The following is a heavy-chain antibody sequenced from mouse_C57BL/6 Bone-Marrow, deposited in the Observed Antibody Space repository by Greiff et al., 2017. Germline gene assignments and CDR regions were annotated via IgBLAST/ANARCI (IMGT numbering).Heavy chain of an antibody. Sequence: QVQLQQSGPELVKPGASVKISCKASGYSFTSYYIHWVKQRPGQGLEWIGWIYPGSGNTKYNEQFKGKATLTADTSSSTAYMQLSSLTSEDSAVYYCARSGIYYYGSSYEAMDYWGQGTSVTVSS. V-gene: IGHV1-66*01. D-gene: IGHD1-1*01. CDR1: GYSFTSYY. J-gene: IGHJ4*01. CDR2: IYPGSGNT. CDR3: ARSGIYYYGSSYEAMDY.